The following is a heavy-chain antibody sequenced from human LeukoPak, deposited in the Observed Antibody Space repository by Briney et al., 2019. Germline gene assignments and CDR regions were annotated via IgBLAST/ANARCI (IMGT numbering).Heavy chain of an antibody. D-gene: IGHD3-22*01. Sequence: SGGSLRLSCAASGFTVSSNYMSWVGQAPGKGLEWVSDTYSGGSTYYADSVKGRFTISRDNSKNTLYHQMNSLRAEDTAVYYCARDLRYYDSSGYLDYWGQGTLVTVSS. J-gene: IGHJ4*02. V-gene: IGHV3-53*01. CDR3: ARDLRYYDSSGYLDY. CDR1: GFTVSSNY. CDR2: TYSGGST.